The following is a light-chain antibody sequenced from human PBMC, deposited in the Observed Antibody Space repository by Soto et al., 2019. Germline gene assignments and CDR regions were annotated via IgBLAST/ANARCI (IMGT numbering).Light chain of an antibody. V-gene: IGKV1-39*01. CDR2: TAS. CDR1: QSISPY. CDR3: QQSYSSPPT. J-gene: IGKJ4*01. Sequence: DIQLTQSPLSLSASVGDRINITCRASQSISPYLNWYQQKPGEAPQLLMYTASTLQSGVPPRFSGSGSGTDFTLIITSLQPEDLATYYCQQSYSSPPTFGGGTKVEI.